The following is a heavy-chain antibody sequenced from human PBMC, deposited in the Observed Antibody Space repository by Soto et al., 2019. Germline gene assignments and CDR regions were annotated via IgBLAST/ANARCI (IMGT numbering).Heavy chain of an antibody. J-gene: IGHJ5*02. Sequence: EVQLLESGGGLVQPGGSLRLSCAASGFTFSSYAMSWVRQAPGKGLEWVSAISGSGGSTYYADSVKGRFTISRDNSKNTLYLQMNSLRADDTGVYYCAKEGTADTIFGCFAPWGQGTLVTVSS. CDR3: AKEGTADTIFGCFAP. CDR1: GFTFSSYA. D-gene: IGHD3-3*01. V-gene: IGHV3-23*01. CDR2: ISGSGGST.